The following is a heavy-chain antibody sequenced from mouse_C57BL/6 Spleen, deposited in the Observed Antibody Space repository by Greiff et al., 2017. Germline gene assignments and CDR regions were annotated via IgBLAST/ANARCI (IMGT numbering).Heavy chain of an antibody. Sequence: VQLQQSGAELVKPGASVKISCKASGYAFSSYWMNWVKQRPGKGLEWIGQIYPGDGDTSYNGKFKGKATLTADKSSSTAYMQLSSLTSEDSAVYFCAREDPYYYGSSLWFAYWGQGTLVTVSA. CDR1: GYAFSSYW. CDR2: IYPGDGDT. J-gene: IGHJ3*01. CDR3: AREDPYYYGSSLWFAY. D-gene: IGHD1-1*01. V-gene: IGHV1-80*01.